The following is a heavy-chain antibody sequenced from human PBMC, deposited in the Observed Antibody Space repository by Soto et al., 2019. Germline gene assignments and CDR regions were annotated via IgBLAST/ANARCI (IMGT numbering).Heavy chain of an antibody. CDR1: GGSISSYY. CDR2: IYYSGST. J-gene: IGHJ4*02. CDR3: ARGRGDTAMAWYY. V-gene: IGHV4-59*01. D-gene: IGHD5-18*01. Sequence: QVQLQESGPGLVKPSETLSLTCTVSGGSISSYYWSWIRQSPGKGLEWIGYIYYSGSTKYNPSLKSRVPLSLDXXKNQFSLKLSSVTAADTAVYYCARGRGDTAMAWYYWGQGTLVTVSS.